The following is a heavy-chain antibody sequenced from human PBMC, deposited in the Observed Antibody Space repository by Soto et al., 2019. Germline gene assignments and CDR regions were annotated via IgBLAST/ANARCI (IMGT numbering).Heavy chain of an antibody. Sequence: ASVKVSCKASGYTFTSYDINWVRQATGQGLEWMGWMNPNSGSTGYAQKFQGRVTMTRNTSISTAYMELSSLRSEDTAVYYCARGLTKGYCSGGSRYLWDAFDIWGQGTMVTVSS. CDR1: GYTFTSYD. D-gene: IGHD2-15*01. CDR3: ARGLTKGYCSGGSRYLWDAFDI. V-gene: IGHV1-8*01. J-gene: IGHJ3*02. CDR2: MNPNSGST.